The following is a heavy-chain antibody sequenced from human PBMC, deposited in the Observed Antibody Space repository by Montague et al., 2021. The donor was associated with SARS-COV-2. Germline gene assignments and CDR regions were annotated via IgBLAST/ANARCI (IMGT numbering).Heavy chain of an antibody. CDR2: IFYSGTT. V-gene: IGHV4-39*07. Sequence: SETLSLTCTVSGGSIISSDHYWAWIRQPPGGALEWIGNIFYSGTTYYNLSLQSRVTISIDTSKNQFSLKLTSVVAADTAVYYCVRVGGYAPPSGMDVWGHGTTVIVSS. J-gene: IGHJ6*02. D-gene: IGHD6-25*01. CDR1: GGSIISSDHY. CDR3: VRVGGYAPPSGMDV.